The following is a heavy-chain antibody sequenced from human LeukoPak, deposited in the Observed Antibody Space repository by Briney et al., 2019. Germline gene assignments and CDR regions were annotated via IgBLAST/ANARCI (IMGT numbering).Heavy chain of an antibody. CDR2: IYTTGST. Sequence: SETLSLTCTISGGSISSYYWSWIRQPAGKGLEWIGRIYTTGSTNYNPSLKSRVIMSLDTSKNQFSLKLTSVTAADTAVYYCARWGDYYGSSGTGDYWGQGTLVTVYS. V-gene: IGHV4-4*07. CDR1: GGSISSYY. J-gene: IGHJ4*02. CDR3: ARWGDYYGSSGTGDY. D-gene: IGHD3-22*01.